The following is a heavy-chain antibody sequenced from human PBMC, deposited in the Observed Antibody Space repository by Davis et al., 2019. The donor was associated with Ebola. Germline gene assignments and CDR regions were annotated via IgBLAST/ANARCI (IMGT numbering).Heavy chain of an antibody. J-gene: IGHJ6*04. Sequence: ASVKVSCKASGNTISTYTIDWVRQAPGQGLEWMGWINPHNGNTNYAQSVQGRVTMTTDTSTTTAYMEVGSLRSDDTAVYYCAREHIAAAGILYYYYGMDVWGKGTTVTVSS. CDR3: AREHIAAAGILYYYYGMDV. V-gene: IGHV1-18*01. D-gene: IGHD6-13*01. CDR2: INPHNGNT. CDR1: GNTISTYT.